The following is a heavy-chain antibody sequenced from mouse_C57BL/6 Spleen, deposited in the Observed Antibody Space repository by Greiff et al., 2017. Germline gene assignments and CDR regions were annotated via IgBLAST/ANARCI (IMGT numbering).Heavy chain of an antibody. V-gene: IGHV1-54*01. J-gene: IGHJ4*01. Sequence: VQLQQSGAELVRPGTSVKVSCKASGYAFTNYLIEWVKQRPGQGLEWIGVINPGSGGTNYNEKFKGKATLTADKSSSTAYLQLSSLTSEDSAVYFCAIYSYYAVDYWGQGTSGTVSS. CDR2: INPGSGGT. D-gene: IGHD2-1*01. CDR1: GYAFTNYL. CDR3: AIYSYYAVDY.